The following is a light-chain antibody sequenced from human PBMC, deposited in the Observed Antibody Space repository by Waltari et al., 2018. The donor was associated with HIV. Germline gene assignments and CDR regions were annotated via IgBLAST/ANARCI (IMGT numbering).Light chain of an antibody. J-gene: IGLJ2*01. V-gene: IGLV1-44*01. CDR1: SSNIGSNT. CDR2: SSN. Sequence: QSVLTQPPSASGTPGQRVTISCSGSSSNIGSNTVNWYQPLPGTAPKLLIYSSNRRPSGVADRFSGSKSGTSASLAISGLQSEDEADYYCAAWDDSLNGVVFGGGTKLTVL. CDR3: AAWDDSLNGVV.